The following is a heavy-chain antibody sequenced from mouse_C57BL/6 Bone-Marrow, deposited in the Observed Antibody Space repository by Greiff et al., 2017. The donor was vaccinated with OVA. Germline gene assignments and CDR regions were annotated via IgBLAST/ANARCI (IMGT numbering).Heavy chain of an antibody. CDR1: GYTFTSYW. D-gene: IGHD1-1*01. J-gene: IGHJ2*01. Sequence: QVQQQPGAELVRPGTSVKLSCKASGYTFTSYWMHWVKQRPGQGLEWIGVIDPSDSYTNYNQKFKGKATLTVDTSSSTAYMQLSSLTSEDSAVYYLAFTTFFDYWGQGPPLPAPS. CDR2: IDPSDSYT. V-gene: IGHV1-59*01. CDR3: AFTTFFDY.